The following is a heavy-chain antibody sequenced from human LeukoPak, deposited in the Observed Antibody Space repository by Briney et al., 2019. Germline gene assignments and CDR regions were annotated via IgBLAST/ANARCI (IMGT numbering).Heavy chain of an antibody. V-gene: IGHV1-18*01. CDR3: AITISPSGDYYYMDV. J-gene: IGHJ6*03. Sequence: ASVKVSCKASVYTFPTYGITWVRQAPGQGLEWMGWISVYNGNTNYAQKLQGRVTMTTDTSTSTAYMELRRLRSDDTAVYYYAITISPSGDYYYMDVWGKGTTVTVSS. CDR2: ISVYNGNT. CDR1: VYTFPTYG. D-gene: IGHD3-10*01.